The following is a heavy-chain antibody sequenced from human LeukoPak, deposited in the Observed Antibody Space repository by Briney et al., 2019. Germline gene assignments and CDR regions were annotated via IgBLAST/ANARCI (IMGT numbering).Heavy chain of an antibody. V-gene: IGHV2-70*04. D-gene: IGHD6-13*01. CDR3: TQIAAAGNGYFDC. Sequence: SGPTLVNPTQPRTLTCTFSGCSLRTSGMRVSWIRQPPGKALEWLARNDWDDDKFYSTSLKTRLTISKDTSKNQVVLTMSNMDAVATAIYCCTQIAAAGNGYFDCWGQGTLVTVSS. CDR1: GCSLRTSGMR. CDR2: NDWDDDK. J-gene: IGHJ4*02.